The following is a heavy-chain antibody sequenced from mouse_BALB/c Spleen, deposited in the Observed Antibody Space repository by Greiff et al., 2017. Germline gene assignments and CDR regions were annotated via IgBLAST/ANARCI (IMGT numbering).Heavy chain of an antibody. CDR3: ASAYGYEAMDY. CDR1: GDSITSCY. D-gene: IGHD6-5*01. J-gene: IGHJ4*01. CDR2: ISYSGST. V-gene: IGHV3-8*02. Sequence: EVQLQQSGPSLVKPSQTLSLTCSVTGDSITSCYWNWVRKFPGNKLEYMGYISYSGSTYYNPSLKSRISITRDTSKNQYYLQLNSVTTEDTATYYCASAYGYEAMDYWGQGTSVTVSS.